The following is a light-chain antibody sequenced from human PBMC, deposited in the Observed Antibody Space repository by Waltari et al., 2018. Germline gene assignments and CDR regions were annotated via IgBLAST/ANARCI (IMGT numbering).Light chain of an antibody. CDR1: QSVSNT. V-gene: IGKV3-15*01. Sequence: ERVMTQSPATLSMSPGESATLSCRASQSVSNTLAWYQQKPGQAPRLLIYAASTRDTGVPARFSGSGSGTEFTLTISSLQSEDFAVYYCQQFNSWPFTFGGGTRVEIK. CDR3: QQFNSWPFT. CDR2: AAS. J-gene: IGKJ4*01.